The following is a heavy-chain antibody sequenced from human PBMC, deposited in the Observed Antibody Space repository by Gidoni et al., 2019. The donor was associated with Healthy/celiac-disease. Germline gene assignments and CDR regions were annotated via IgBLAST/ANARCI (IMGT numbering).Heavy chain of an antibody. J-gene: IGHJ6*02. CDR3: ARGGYYYDSSGYEGYYYYGMDV. CDR2: INPNSGGT. Sequence: QVQLVQSGAEVKKPGASVKVSCKASGYTFTGYYMHWVRQAPGQGLEWMGWINPNSGGTNYAQKFQGWVTMTRDTSISTAYMELSRLRSDDTAVYYCARGGYYYDSSGYEGYYYYGMDVWGQGTTVTVSS. V-gene: IGHV1-2*04. D-gene: IGHD3-22*01. CDR1: GYTFTGYY.